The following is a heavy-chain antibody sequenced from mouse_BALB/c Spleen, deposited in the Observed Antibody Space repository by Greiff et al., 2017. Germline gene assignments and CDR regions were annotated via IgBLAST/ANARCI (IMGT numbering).Heavy chain of an antibody. CDR3: ARVGVYFDY. V-gene: IGHV3-6*02. CDR1: GYSITSGYY. CDR2: ISYDGSN. Sequence: EVQLQQSGPGLVKPSQSLSLTCSVTGYSITSGYYWNWIRQFPGNKLEWMGYISYDGSNNYNPSLKNRISITRDTSKNQFFLKLNSVTTEDTATYYCARVGVYFDYWGQGTTLTVSS. J-gene: IGHJ2*01.